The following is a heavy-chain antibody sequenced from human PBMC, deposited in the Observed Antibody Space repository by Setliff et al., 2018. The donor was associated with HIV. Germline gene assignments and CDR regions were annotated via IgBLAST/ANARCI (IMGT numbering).Heavy chain of an antibody. CDR3: AKGHYSSGDSKQNGFDM. CDR2: ITGSGDYT. D-gene: IGHD3-22*01. J-gene: IGHJ3*02. CDR1: GFTFGDYV. V-gene: IGHV3-23*01. Sequence: HPGGSLRLSCAASGFTFGDYVMNWVRQAPGKGLEWVSAITGSGDYTYYADSVKGRFTISRDNSKNTLYLQMNSLRAEDTVVYYCAKGHYSSGDSKQNGFDMWGQGTMVTVSS.